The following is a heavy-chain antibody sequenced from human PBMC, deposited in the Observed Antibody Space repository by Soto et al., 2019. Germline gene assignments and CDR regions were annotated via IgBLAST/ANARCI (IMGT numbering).Heavy chain of an antibody. Sequence: QVQLVESGGGVVQPGRSLRLSCAASGFTFSSYGMHWVRQAPGKGLEWVAVLWYDGSNKSYLDSVKGRFSISRDNSKNTLYLQMNSLRAEVTAVYYCARGGADSSSWYGDFDYWGQGTLVTVSS. D-gene: IGHD6-13*01. CDR3: ARGGADSSSWYGDFDY. CDR2: LWYDGSNK. V-gene: IGHV3-33*01. J-gene: IGHJ4*02. CDR1: GFTFSSYG.